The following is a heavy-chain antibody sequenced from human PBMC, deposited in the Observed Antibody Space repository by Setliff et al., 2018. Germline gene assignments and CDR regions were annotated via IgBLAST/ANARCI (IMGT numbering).Heavy chain of an antibody. CDR3: ASEHGDYAYYFDY. D-gene: IGHD4-17*01. CDR2: IWYDGSNK. J-gene: IGHJ4*02. CDR1: GFTFSSYG. V-gene: IGHV3-33*01. Sequence: GSLRLSCAASGFTFSSYGMHWVRQAPGKGLEWVAVIWYDGSNKYYADSVKGRFTISRDNSKNTLYLQMNSLRAEDTAVYYCASEHGDYAYYFDYWGQGTLVTVSS.